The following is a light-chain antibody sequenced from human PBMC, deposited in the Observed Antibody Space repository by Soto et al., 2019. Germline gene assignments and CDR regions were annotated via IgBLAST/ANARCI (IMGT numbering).Light chain of an antibody. Sequence: DIQMTQSPSSLSASVGDRVTITCRASQGIRHYLAWYQQKPGKVPRLLIYEASNLQSGVPSRFRGGRSGTEFTLTISSLQPEDAATYYCQSFDSAPQSFGQGTKVEIK. CDR2: EAS. CDR3: QSFDSAPQS. J-gene: IGKJ1*01. V-gene: IGKV1-27*01. CDR1: QGIRHY.